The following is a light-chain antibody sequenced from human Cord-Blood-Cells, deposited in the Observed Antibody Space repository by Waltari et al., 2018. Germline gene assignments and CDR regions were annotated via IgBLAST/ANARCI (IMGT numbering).Light chain of an antibody. V-gene: IGLV2-11*01. CDR3: CSYAGSYTLV. CDR1: SSDVGGYNY. CDR2: DVS. Sequence: QSALTQPRSVSGSPGQSVTISCTGTSSDVGGYNYVSLYQQHPGKAPKLMIYDVSKRPSGVPYRFSGSKSGNTASLTISGLQAKDEADYYCCSYAGSYTLVFGGGTKRTVL. J-gene: IGLJ2*01.